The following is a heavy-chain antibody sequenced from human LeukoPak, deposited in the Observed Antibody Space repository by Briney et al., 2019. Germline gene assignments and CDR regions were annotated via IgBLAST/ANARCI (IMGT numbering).Heavy chain of an antibody. CDR3: TTRLDGDSYGPQALRGYYGSGSFDY. D-gene: IGHD3-10*01. CDR1: GFTFSNAW. CDR2: IKSKTDGGTT. V-gene: IGHV3-15*01. J-gene: IGHJ4*02. Sequence: VGSLRLSCAASGFTFSNAWISWFRQAPGKGLEWVGRIKSKTDGGTTDYAAPVKGRFTISRDDSKNTLYPQMNSLKTEDTAVYYCTTRLDGDSYGPQALRGYYGSGSFDYWGQGTLVTVSS.